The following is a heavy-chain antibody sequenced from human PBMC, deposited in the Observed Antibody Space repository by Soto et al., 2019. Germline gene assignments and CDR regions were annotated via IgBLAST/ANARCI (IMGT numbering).Heavy chain of an antibody. V-gene: IGHV6-1*01. Sequence: QTLSLTCAISGDRVSSNSAAWNWIRQSPSRGLEWLGRTYYRSKWYNDYAVSVKSRITINPDTSKNQFSLQLNSVTPEDTAVYYCARDPGWWELLPSFDYWGQGTLVTVS. CDR3: ARDPGWWELLPSFDY. J-gene: IGHJ4*02. CDR1: GDRVSSNSAA. CDR2: TYYRSKWYN. D-gene: IGHD1-26*01.